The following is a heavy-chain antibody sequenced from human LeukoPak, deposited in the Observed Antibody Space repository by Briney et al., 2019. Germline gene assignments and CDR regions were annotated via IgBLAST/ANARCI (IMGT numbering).Heavy chain of an antibody. D-gene: IGHD6-19*01. CDR3: VKDVSTGWSFDS. CDR2: ISYDGSDK. V-gene: IGHV3-30*02. J-gene: IGHJ4*02. Sequence: GGSLRLSCAASGFTYNNYGMHWVRQAPGKGLEWVTFISYDGSDKSYADSVKGRFIISRDNSKKTLYVQMNSLTTDDTAVYYCVKDVSTGWSFDSWGQGTLVTASS. CDR1: GFTYNNYG.